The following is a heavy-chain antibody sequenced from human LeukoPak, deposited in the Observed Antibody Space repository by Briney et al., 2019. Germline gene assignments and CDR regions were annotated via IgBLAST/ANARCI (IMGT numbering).Heavy chain of an antibody. CDR3: ARALYYYDSSGYYYFDY. CDR2: IYYSGST. CDR1: GGSISSYY. V-gene: IGHV4-59*01. D-gene: IGHD3-22*01. Sequence: SETLSLTCTVSGGSISSYYWSWIRQPPGKGLEWIGYIYYSGSTNYNPSLKSRVTISVDTSENQFSLELSSVTAADTAVYYCARALYYYDSSGYYYFDYWGQGTLVTVSS. J-gene: IGHJ4*02.